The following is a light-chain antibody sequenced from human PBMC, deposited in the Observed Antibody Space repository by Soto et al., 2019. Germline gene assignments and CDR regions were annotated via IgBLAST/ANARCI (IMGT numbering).Light chain of an antibody. Sequence: QSVLTQPPSASGSPGQSVAISCTGTSSDVGGYNYVSWYQQHPGKAPKLMIYEVNKRPSGVPDRFSGSKSGNTASLTVSGLQAEDESDYYCSSYAGSSNVFGSGTNVTGL. CDR1: SSDVGGYNY. CDR2: EVN. CDR3: SSYAGSSNV. J-gene: IGLJ1*01. V-gene: IGLV2-8*01.